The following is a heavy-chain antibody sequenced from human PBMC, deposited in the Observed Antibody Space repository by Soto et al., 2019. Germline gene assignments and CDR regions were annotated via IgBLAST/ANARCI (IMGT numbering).Heavy chain of an antibody. CDR2: IIPIFGTA. CDR3: AREVEPGRRVAPAYDY. Sequence: QVQLVQSGAEVKKPGSSVKVSCKASGGTFSSYAISWVRQAPGQGLEWMGGIIPIFGTANYAQKFQGRVTITADESTSPAYTELSSLRAEETAVYYCAREVEPGRRVAPAYDYWGPGTLVPVSS. CDR1: GGTFSSYA. D-gene: IGHD5-12*01. J-gene: IGHJ4*02. V-gene: IGHV1-69*12.